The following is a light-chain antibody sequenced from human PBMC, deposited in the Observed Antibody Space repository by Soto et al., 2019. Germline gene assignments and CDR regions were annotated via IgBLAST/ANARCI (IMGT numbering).Light chain of an antibody. Sequence: EIVLTQTPATLSLSPGEGATLSCRASQSVHSYLAWYQQKPGQAPRLLIYQTSIRAAGIPARFSASGTGTDFTLTISDVQPEDFAVYYCHQRQSWPRTFGQGTKVDI. J-gene: IGKJ1*01. V-gene: IGKV3-11*01. CDR3: HQRQSWPRT. CDR1: QSVHSY. CDR2: QTS.